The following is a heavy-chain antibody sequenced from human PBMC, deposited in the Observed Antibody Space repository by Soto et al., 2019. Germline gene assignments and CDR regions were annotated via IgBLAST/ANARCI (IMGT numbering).Heavy chain of an antibody. CDR2: MNPNSGNT. CDR1: GYTFTSYD. J-gene: IGHJ4*02. Sequence: ASVNVSCKGSGYTFTSYDIDWVRQATGKGLEWMGWMNPNSGNTGYAQKFQGRVTMTRNTSISTAYMELSSLRSEDTAVYYCARVGDFWSGSDYWGQGTLVTVSS. D-gene: IGHD3-3*01. CDR3: ARVGDFWSGSDY. V-gene: IGHV1-8*01.